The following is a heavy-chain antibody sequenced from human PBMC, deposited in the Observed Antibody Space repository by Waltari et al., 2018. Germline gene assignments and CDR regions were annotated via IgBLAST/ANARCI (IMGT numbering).Heavy chain of an antibody. CDR2: INWDAVSP. D-gene: IGHD1-1*01. CDR3: AKASRRGVALDDYFDY. J-gene: IGHJ4*02. CDR1: GFTFDDYA. Sequence: EVQLVESGGGVVQPGGSLRLSCAASGFTFDDYAMHWVRHAPGKALEWVSFINWDAVSPFYAASVRGRFTISRDNSKNTLYLQMNSLRPEDTAMYYCAKASRRGVALDDYFDYWGQGTLVTVSS. V-gene: IGHV3-43D*04.